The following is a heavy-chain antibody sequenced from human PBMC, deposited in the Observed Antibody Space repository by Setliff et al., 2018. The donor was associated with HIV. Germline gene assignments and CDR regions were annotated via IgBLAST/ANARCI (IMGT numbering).Heavy chain of an antibody. Sequence: ASVKVSCKASGYTFTSYPMHWVRQAPGQGLEWMGVINTSGGSAGYAEKFRGRVTMTRDTSTNTVYMDLRNLRSEDTAVYYRARNQGDASGWYAGDYWGHGTLVTVS. CDR2: INTSGGSA. CDR1: GYTFTSYP. D-gene: IGHD6-19*01. V-gene: IGHV1-46*01. J-gene: IGHJ4*01. CDR3: ARNQGDASGWYAGDY.